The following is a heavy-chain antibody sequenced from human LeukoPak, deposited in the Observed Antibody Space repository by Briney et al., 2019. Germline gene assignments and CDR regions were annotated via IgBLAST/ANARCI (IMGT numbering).Heavy chain of an antibody. D-gene: IGHD2-15*01. CDR3: ARDLSGGALGAFDI. J-gene: IGHJ3*02. Sequence: ASVKVSCKASGYIFTAYYIHWLRQAPGQGLEWMGWINPNSGGTSFALNFQGRVTLTRDTSISTVYMEPSRLRSDDTAVYYCARDLSGGALGAFDIWGQGTMVTVSS. V-gene: IGHV1-2*02. CDR2: INPNSGGT. CDR1: GYIFTAYY.